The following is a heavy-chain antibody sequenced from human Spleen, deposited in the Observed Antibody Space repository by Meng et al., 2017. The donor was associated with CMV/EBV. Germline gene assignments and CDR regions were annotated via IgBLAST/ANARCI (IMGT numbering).Heavy chain of an antibody. V-gene: IGHV4-34*01. CDR1: GGSFSGYD. J-gene: IGHJ4*02. D-gene: IGHD3-16*01. CDR3: ARDFGGGATEN. Sequence: GSLRLSCAVYGGSFSGYDWSWIRQPPGKGLEWIGEISHIGMTSYNPAIKSRATISVDTSKNQFSLNLHSVTAADTAIYYCARDFGGGATENWGQGMLVTVSS. CDR2: ISHIGMT.